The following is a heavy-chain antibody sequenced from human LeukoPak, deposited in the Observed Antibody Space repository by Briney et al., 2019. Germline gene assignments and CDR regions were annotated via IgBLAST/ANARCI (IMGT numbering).Heavy chain of an antibody. D-gene: IGHD6-19*01. CDR3: ARDAGAVAGYYFDY. J-gene: IGHJ4*02. V-gene: IGHV3-23*01. Sequence: GGFLRPSWAAAGIFLSSYAMSWGRKPPGKGLELGSGISGSGISTYYADSVKGRFTISRDNSKNTLYLQMNSLRAEDTAVYYCARDAGAVAGYYFDYWGQGTLVTVSS. CDR1: GIFLSSYA. CDR2: ISGSGIST.